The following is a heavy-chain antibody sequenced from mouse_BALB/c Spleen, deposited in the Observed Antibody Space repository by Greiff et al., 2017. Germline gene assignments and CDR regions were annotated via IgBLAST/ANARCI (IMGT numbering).Heavy chain of an antibody. CDR3: ARPYYYGSSYAMDY. CDR2: ISTYYGDA. D-gene: IGHD1-1*01. CDR1: GYTFTDYA. V-gene: IGHV1S137*01. J-gene: IGHJ4*01. Sequence: VQLQQSGAELVRPGVSVKISCKGSGYTFTDYAMHWVKQSHAKSLEWIGVISTYYGDASYNQKFKGKATMTVDKSSSTAYMELARLTSEDSAIYYCARPYYYGSSYAMDYWGQGTSVTVSS.